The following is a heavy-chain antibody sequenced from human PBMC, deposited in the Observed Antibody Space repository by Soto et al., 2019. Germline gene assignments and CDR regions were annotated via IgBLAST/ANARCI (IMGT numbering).Heavy chain of an antibody. CDR2: IYHSGST. D-gene: IGHD2-2*01. CDR1: GGSISSSNW. CDR3: ARVRPEDIVVVPADRGDY. V-gene: IGHV4-4*02. Sequence: SETLSLTCAVSGGSISSSNWWSWVRQPPGKGLEWIGEIYHSGSTNYNPSLKSRVTISVDKSKNQFSLKLSSVTAADTAVYYCARVRPEDIVVVPADRGDYWGQGTLVTVSS. J-gene: IGHJ4*02.